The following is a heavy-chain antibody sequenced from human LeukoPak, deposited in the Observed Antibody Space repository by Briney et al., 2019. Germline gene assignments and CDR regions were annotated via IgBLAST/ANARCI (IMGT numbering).Heavy chain of an antibody. CDR1: GGSISSYY. CDR2: IYYSGST. D-gene: IGHD2-2*01. J-gene: IGHJ6*03. Sequence: SETLSLTCTVSGGSISSYYWSWIRQPPGKGLEWIGYIYYSGSTNYNPSLKSRVTISVDTSKNQFSLKLSSVTAADTAVYCCAREARYCSSTSCYVYYYYMDVWGKGTTVTVSS. V-gene: IGHV4-59*01. CDR3: AREARYCSSTSCYVYYYYMDV.